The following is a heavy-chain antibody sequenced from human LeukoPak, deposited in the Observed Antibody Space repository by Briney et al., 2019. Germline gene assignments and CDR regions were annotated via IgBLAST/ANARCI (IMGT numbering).Heavy chain of an antibody. D-gene: IGHD1-14*01. CDR1: GFTFSNAW. J-gene: IGHJ6*02. CDR2: INSEGSST. CDR3: ARGWYYGMDV. Sequence: PGGSLRLSCAASGFTFSNAWMHWIRQAPGKGLVWVSRINSEGSSTSYADSVKGRFTISRENAKNTLYLQMNSLRAEDTAVYYCARGWYYGMDVWGQGTTIAVSS. V-gene: IGHV3-74*01.